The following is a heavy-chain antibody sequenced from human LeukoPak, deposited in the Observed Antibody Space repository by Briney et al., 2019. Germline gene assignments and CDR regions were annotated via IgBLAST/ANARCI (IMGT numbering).Heavy chain of an antibody. J-gene: IGHJ5*02. V-gene: IGHV4-39*07. D-gene: IGHD6-13*01. CDR3: ARVIAAAGNWFDP. CDR1: GGSISSSSYY. Sequence: SETLSLTCTVSGGSISSSSYYWGWIRQPPGKGLEWTGSIYYSGSTYYNPSLKSRVTISVDTSKNQFSLKLSSVTAADTAVYYCARVIAAAGNWFDPWGQGTLVTVSS. CDR2: IYYSGST.